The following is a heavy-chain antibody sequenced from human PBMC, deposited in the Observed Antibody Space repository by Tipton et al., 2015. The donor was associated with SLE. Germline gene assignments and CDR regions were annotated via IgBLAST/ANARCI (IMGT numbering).Heavy chain of an antibody. D-gene: IGHD2-15*01. CDR3: ARDPYPYHSGTPL. Sequence: QVQLVQSGAEVKKPGAAVKVSCKTSGYTFTSYSISWVRQAPGQGLEWMGWINVYNGNTKYAQSLQGRVTMTTDTSTRTAYMELKNLRSDDTAVYYCARDPYPYHSGTPLWGQGTLVTVST. J-gene: IGHJ4*02. V-gene: IGHV1-18*01. CDR2: INVYNGNT. CDR1: GYTFTSYS.